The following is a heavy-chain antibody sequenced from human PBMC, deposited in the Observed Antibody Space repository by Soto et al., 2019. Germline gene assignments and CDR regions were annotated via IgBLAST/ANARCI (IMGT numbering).Heavy chain of an antibody. J-gene: IGHJ4*02. CDR2: IYYSGST. D-gene: IGHD3-3*01. CDR3: ARGYKTTIFGVVDFDY. V-gene: IGHV4-59*01. Sequence: SLTCTVSGGSISSYYWSWIRQPPGKGLEWIGYIYYSGSTNYNPSLKSRVTISVDTSKNQFSLKLSSVTAADTAVYYCARGYKTTIFGVVDFDYWGQGTLVTVSS. CDR1: GGSISSYY.